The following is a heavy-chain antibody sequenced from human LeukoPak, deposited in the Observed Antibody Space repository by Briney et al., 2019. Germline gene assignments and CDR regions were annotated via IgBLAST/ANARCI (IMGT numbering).Heavy chain of an antibody. V-gene: IGHV3-9*01. D-gene: IGHD3-16*02. CDR2: ISWNSGSI. CDR1: GFTFDDYA. Sequence: PGGSLRLSCAASGFTFDDYAMHWVRQAPGKGLEWVSGISWNSGSIGYADSVKGRFTISRDNAKNSLYLQMNSLRAEDTALYYCAKDASVGLRLGELSPLWAFDIWGQGTMVTVSS. J-gene: IGHJ3*02. CDR3: AKDASVGLRLGELSPLWAFDI.